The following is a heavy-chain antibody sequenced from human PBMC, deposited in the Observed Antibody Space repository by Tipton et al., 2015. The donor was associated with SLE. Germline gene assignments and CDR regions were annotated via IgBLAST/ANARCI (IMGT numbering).Heavy chain of an antibody. Sequence: TLSLTCAVSGFSISRGYYWTWIRQPAGQGLEWIGPIFVAGNPNYNPSLQSRVSISIDTSTNQFSLRLTSVTAADTAMYFCARRVQNLDAFDSWGQGTMVTVSS. J-gene: IGHJ3*02. D-gene: IGHD1-14*01. CDR2: IFVAGNP. CDR1: GFSISRGYY. CDR3: ARRVQNLDAFDS. V-gene: IGHV4-61*02.